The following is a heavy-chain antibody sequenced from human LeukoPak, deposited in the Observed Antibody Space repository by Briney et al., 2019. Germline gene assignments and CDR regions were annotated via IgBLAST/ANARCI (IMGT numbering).Heavy chain of an antibody. D-gene: IGHD3-22*01. CDR1: GYTLTELS. J-gene: IGHJ4*02. V-gene: IGHV1-24*01. CDR2: FDPEDGET. CDR3: ATGVGITMIVAGPLPYFDY. Sequence: ASVKVSCKVSGYTLTELSMHWVRQAPGKGLEWMGGFDPEDGETIYAQKFQGRVTMTEDTSTDTAYMELSSLRSEDTAVYYCATGVGITMIVAGPLPYFDYWGQGTLVTVSS.